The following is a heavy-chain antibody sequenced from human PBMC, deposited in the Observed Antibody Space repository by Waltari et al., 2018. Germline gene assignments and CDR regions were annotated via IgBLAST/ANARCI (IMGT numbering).Heavy chain of an antibody. V-gene: IGHV3-72*01. Sequence: EVHLVESGGGLVQPGGSLRLSCAASGFTFSDHYMDWVRQAPGKGRGGVGRTKNKRNGYTTEYAGSVRGRVTISREESENSVYLQMNSLKTEDTAVYFCGRWTSGSPDVWGQGTLVTVSS. D-gene: IGHD1-26*01. J-gene: IGHJ4*02. CDR3: GRWTSGSPDV. CDR1: GFTFSDHY. CDR2: TKNKRNGYTT.